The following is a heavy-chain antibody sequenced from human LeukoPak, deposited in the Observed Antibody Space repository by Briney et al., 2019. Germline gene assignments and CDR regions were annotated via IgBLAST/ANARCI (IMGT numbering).Heavy chain of an antibody. V-gene: IGHV4-59*01. D-gene: IGHD3-10*01. CDR3: ARDNLLGYYGSGSYLDV. J-gene: IGHJ6*03. CDR2: IYYSGST. CDR1: GGSISSYY. Sequence: SETLSLTCTVSGGSISSYYWSWIRQPPGKGLEWIGYIYYSGSTNYNPSLKGRVTISVDTSKNQFSLKLSSVTAADTAVYYCARDNLLGYYGSGSYLDVWGKGTTVTISS.